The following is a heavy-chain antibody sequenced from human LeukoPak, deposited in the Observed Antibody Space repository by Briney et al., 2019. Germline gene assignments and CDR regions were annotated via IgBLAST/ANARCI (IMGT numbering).Heavy chain of an antibody. V-gene: IGHV4-34*01. CDR1: GGSFSGYY. J-gene: IGHJ4*02. Sequence: PSETLSLTCAVYGGSFSGYYWSWIRQPPGKGLEWIGEINHSGSTNYNPSLKSRVTISVDTSKNQFSLKLSSVTAADTAVYYCARGHRRYYGSGSYYIDYWGQGTLVTVSS. D-gene: IGHD3-10*01. CDR2: INHSGST. CDR3: ARGHRRYYGSGSYYIDY.